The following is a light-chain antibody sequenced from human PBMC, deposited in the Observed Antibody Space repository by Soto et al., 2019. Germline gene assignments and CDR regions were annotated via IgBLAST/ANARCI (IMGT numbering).Light chain of an antibody. CDR3: GAWDDTLNVLV. J-gene: IGLJ2*01. CDR2: SNN. CDR1: SSNIGSKS. Sequence: QPVLTQPPSVSGTPGQTVTISCSGSSSNIGSKSVQWYQQLPETAPKLLIYSNNQRPSGVPDRFSGSKSGTSASLAISGLQSEDEAHYYCGAWDDTLNVLVFGGGTQLTVL. V-gene: IGLV1-44*01.